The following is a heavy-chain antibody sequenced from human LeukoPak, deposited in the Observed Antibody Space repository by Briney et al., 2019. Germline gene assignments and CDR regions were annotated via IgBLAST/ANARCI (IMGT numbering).Heavy chain of an antibody. V-gene: IGHV3-23*01. CDR3: ASLNATEGYYYKISWYFDL. D-gene: IGHD3-22*01. J-gene: IGHJ2*01. CDR1: GFTFNNYA. CDR2: VSGSGDNT. Sequence: GGSLRLSCAASGFTFNNYAMTWVRQAPGKGLERVSVVSGSGDNTNYADSVKGRFTISRDNSKNTLFLQMNSLRAEDTAVYYCASLNATEGYYYKISWYFDLWGRGTLVTVSS.